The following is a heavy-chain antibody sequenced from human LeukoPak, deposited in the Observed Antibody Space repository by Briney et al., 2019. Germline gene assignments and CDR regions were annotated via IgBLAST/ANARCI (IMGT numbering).Heavy chain of an antibody. CDR1: GFTVSSNY. J-gene: IGHJ4*02. Sequence: PGGSLRLSCAASGFTVSSNYMSWVRQAPGKGLEWVSVIYSGGSTYYADSVKGRFTISRDNSKNTLYLQMNSLRAEDTAVYYCAREGRGDYGYFDYWGQGTLVTVSS. CDR2: IYSGGST. D-gene: IGHD4-17*01. CDR3: AREGRGDYGYFDY. V-gene: IGHV3-53*01.